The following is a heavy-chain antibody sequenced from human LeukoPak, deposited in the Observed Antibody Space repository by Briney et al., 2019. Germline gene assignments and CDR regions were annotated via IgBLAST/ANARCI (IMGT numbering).Heavy chain of an antibody. CDR1: GFTFSSYG. D-gene: IGHD3-22*01. CDR3: AKIPYYYDSSGPLDY. J-gene: IGHJ4*02. CDR2: IRYDGSSK. Sequence: PGGSLRLSCAASGFTFSSYGMHWVRQAPGKGLEWVAFIRYDGSSKYYADSVRGRFTISRDNSKDTLYLQMNSLRAEDTAVYYCAKIPYYYDSSGPLDYWGQGTLVTVSS. V-gene: IGHV3-30*02.